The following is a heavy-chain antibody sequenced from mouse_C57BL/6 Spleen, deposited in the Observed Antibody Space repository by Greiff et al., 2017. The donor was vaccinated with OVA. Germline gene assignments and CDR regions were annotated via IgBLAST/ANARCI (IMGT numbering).Heavy chain of an antibody. V-gene: IGHV1-61*01. CDR3: ARPGWDDYYAMDD. CDR2: IYPSDSET. J-gene: IGHJ4*01. Sequence: QVQLQQPGAELVRPGSSVKLSCKASGYTFTSYWMDWVKQRPGQGLEWIGNIYPSDSETHYNQKFKDKATLTVDKSSSTAYMQLSSLTSEDSAVYYCARPGWDDYYAMDDWGQGTSVTVSS. CDR1: GYTFTSYW. D-gene: IGHD4-1*01.